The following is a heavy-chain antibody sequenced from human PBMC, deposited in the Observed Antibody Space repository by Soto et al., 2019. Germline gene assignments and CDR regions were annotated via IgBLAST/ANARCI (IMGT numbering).Heavy chain of an antibody. J-gene: IGHJ4*02. D-gene: IGHD3-16*02. V-gene: IGHV4-59*12. CDR2: ISYSGST. CDR3: LRDRGAVWGNYPKRAPKFDS. Sequence: SETLSLTCAVCGGSISSYHWSWIRQFPGKGLECIGYISYSGSTNYDPSLKSRVTISIDTSKNQFSLKLSSVTAADEAIYYCLRDRGAVWGNYPKRAPKFDSWGQGTPVTVSS. CDR1: GGSISSYH.